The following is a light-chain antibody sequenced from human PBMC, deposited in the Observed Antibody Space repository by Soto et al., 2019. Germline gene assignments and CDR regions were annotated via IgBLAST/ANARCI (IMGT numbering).Light chain of an antibody. J-gene: IGKJ1*01. Sequence: EIVMTQSPATLSVSPGERATLSCRASQSISSNLAWYQQKPGQAPRLLMFRTSSRATGFPARFSGSGSGTEFNLTISSLQSEDFVLYYCQQHNDWPWTFGQGTKVDIK. CDR2: RTS. CDR3: QQHNDWPWT. V-gene: IGKV3-15*01. CDR1: QSISSN.